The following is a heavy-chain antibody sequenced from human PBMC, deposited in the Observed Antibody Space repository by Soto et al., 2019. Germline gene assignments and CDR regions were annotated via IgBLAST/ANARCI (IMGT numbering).Heavy chain of an antibody. CDR2: INHSGST. Sequence: SETLSLTCAVYGGSFSGYYWSWIRQPPGKGLEWIGEINHSGSTNYNPSLMSRVTISVDTSKNQFSLKLSSVTAADTAVYYCARDRLLWFGELLYRAYYFDYWGQGTLVTVSS. D-gene: IGHD3-10*01. V-gene: IGHV4-34*01. CDR1: GGSFSGYY. CDR3: ARDRLLWFGELLYRAYYFDY. J-gene: IGHJ4*02.